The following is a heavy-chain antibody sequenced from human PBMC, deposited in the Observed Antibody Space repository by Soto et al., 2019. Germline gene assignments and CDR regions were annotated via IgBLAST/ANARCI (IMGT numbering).Heavy chain of an antibody. CDR1: GFTFSSYW. Sequence: EVQLVESGGGLVQPGGSLRLSCAASGFTFSSYWMHWVRQVPGKGLVWVSHIDSDGISTTYADSVKGRFTISRDNAKNRVYLQMKSLRAEDTAVYDCVRDDVGVGIDYWGVGALVSVAS. J-gene: IGHJ4*02. CDR2: IDSDGIST. CDR3: VRDDVGVGIDY. D-gene: IGHD1-26*01. V-gene: IGHV3-74*03.